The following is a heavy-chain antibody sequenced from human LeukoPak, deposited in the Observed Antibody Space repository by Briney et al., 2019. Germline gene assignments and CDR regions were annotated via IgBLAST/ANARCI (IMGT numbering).Heavy chain of an antibody. J-gene: IGHJ4*02. CDR2: IYYSGST. CDR3: ARRRRRGIQLFDY. D-gene: IGHD5-18*01. CDR1: GGSISSSSYY. V-gene: IGHV4-39*01. Sequence: SSETLSLTCTVSGGSISSSSYYWGWIRQPPGKGLEWSGSIYYSGSTYYNPSLKSRVTISVDTSKNQFSLKLSSVTAADTAVYYCARRRRRGIQLFDYWGQGTLVTVSS.